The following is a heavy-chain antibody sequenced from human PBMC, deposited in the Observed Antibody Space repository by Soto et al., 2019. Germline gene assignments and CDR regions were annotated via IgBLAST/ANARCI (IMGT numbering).Heavy chain of an antibody. CDR2: ISGSGGST. J-gene: IGHJ6*02. D-gene: IGHD1-26*01. Sequence: PVGSLRLSCAASGFTFSSYAMSWVRQAPGKGLEWVSAISGSGGSTYYADSVKGRFTISRDNSKNTLYLQMNSLRAEDTAVYYCAKQAWERVYYYYGMDVWGQGTTVTVSS. CDR1: GFTFSSYA. V-gene: IGHV3-23*01. CDR3: AKQAWERVYYYYGMDV.